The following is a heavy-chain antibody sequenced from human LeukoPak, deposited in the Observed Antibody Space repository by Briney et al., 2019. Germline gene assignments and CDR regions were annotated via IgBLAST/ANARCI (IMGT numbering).Heavy chain of an antibody. J-gene: IGHJ6*03. CDR1: GYTFTSYD. CDR2: MNPNSGNT. D-gene: IGHD1-26*01. CDR3: ARAPEWGKSNYYYYMDV. Sequence: ASVKVSCNASGYTFTSYDINWVRQATGQGLEWMGWMNPNSGNTGYAQKFQGRVTMTRNTSISTAYMELSSLKSEDTAVYYCARAPEWGKSNYYYYMDVWGKGTTVTVSS. V-gene: IGHV1-8*01.